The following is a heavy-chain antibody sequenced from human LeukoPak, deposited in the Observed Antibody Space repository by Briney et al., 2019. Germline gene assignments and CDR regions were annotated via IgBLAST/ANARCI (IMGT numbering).Heavy chain of an antibody. CDR3: ARVWSWTRDCFSFDY. D-gene: IGHD2-21*02. CDR2: INPNSGGT. V-gene: IGHV1-2*02. J-gene: IGHJ4*02. CDR1: GYTFTGYY. Sequence: GASVKVSCKASGYTFTGYYMHWVRQAPGQGLEWMGWINPNSGGTNYAQKFQGRVTMTRDTSISTAYMELSRLRSDDTAVYYCARVWSWTRDCFSFDYWGQGTLVTVSS.